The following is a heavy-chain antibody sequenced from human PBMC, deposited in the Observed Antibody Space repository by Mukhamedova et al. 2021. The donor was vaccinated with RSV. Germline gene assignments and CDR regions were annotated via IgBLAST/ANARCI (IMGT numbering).Heavy chain of an antibody. J-gene: IGHJ4*02. Sequence: GLEWISDISTTSAYTDYADSVKGRFTISRDNAKNSLYLQMKSLRAEDTAVYYCARGIQLPKYWGQGTLVTVSS. CDR3: ARGIQLPKY. CDR2: ISTTSAYT. D-gene: IGHD5-18*01. V-gene: IGHV3-11*06.